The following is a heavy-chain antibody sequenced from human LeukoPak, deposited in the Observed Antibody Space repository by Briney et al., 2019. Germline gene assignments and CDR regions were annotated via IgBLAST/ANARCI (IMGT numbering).Heavy chain of an antibody. V-gene: IGHV3-30-3*01. CDR2: ISYDGSNK. CDR3: ARDSVDTAMVFDY. CDR1: GFTFSSYA. J-gene: IGHJ4*02. Sequence: PGGSLRLSCAASGFTFSSYAMHWVRQAPGKGLEWVAVISYDGSNKYYADSVKGRFTISRDNSKNTLYLQMNSLRAEDTAVYYCARDSVDTAMVFDYWGQGTLVTVSS. D-gene: IGHD5-18*01.